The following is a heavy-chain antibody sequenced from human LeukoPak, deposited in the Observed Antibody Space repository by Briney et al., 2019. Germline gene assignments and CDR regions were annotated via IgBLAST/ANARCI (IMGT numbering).Heavy chain of an antibody. CDR2: VYYIGKP. D-gene: IGHD3-16*01. J-gene: IGHJ3*01. V-gene: IGHV4-59*12. CDR1: GGSISDYF. Sequence: SETLSLTCSVSGGSISDYFWGWIRQPPGKGLEWSGHVYYIGKPTCSPSLESRVSISVDTSKNQFALGLTSVTAADTAVYYCARCFRTGGDLHHDAYDVWGQGTVVTVSS. CDR3: ARCFRTGGDLHHDAYDV.